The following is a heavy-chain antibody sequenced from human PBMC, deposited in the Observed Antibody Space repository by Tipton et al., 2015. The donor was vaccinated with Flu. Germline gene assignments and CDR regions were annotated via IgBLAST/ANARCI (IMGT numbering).Heavy chain of an antibody. CDR2: IYHSGTP. Sequence: TLSLTCAVSDYFISSGNWWGWVRQPPEKGLEWIGEIYHSGTPNYNPSLKSRVTISLDKSKNQFSLRLSSVTAADTAMYYCARGDYGDYDHEADGFDIWGQGTLVTVSA. V-gene: IGHV4-4*02. J-gene: IGHJ3*02. CDR3: ARGDYGDYDHEADGFDI. D-gene: IGHD4-17*01. CDR1: DYFISSGNW.